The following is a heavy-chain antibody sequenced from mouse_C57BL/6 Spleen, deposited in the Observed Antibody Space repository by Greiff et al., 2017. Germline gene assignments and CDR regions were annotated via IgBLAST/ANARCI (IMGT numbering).Heavy chain of an antibody. D-gene: IGHD2-13*01. CDR1: GYSITSGYY. Sequence: EVKLMESGPGLAKPSQSLSLTCSVTGYSITSGYYWNWIRQFPGNKLEWMGYISYDGSNNYNPSLKNRISITRDTSKNQFFLKLNSVTTEDTATYYCARDSGDYDYWGQGTTLTVSS. J-gene: IGHJ2*01. V-gene: IGHV3-6*01. CDR2: ISYDGSN. CDR3: ARDSGDYDY.